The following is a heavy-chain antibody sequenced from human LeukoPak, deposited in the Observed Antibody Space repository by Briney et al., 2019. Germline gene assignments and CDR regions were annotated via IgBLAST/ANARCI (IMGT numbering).Heavy chain of an antibody. J-gene: IGHJ4*02. V-gene: IGHV6-1*01. CDR2: TYYRSKLYN. Sequence: SQTLSLTCAISGDSVSSNSAAWNWIRQSPSRGLEWLGRTYYRSKLYNDYAVSVKSRITINPDTSKNQFSLQLNSVTPEDTAVYYCARERDPLDYYDSSGYFFYYFDYWGQGTLVTVSS. CDR1: GDSVSSNSAA. D-gene: IGHD3-22*01. CDR3: ARERDPLDYYDSSGYFFYYFDY.